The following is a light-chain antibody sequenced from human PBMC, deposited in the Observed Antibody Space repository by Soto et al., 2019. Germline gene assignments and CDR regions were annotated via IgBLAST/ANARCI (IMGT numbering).Light chain of an antibody. Sequence: QSALTQPRSVSGSPGQSVTIYCTGTSNDIGGYHYVSWYQQHPGKAPRLMMYDVNKRPSGVPDRFSGSKSGNTASLTISGLQAEVEADYYFCSYPAIKNFVFGTGTKLTVL. CDR2: DVN. CDR1: SNDIGGYHY. V-gene: IGLV2-11*01. J-gene: IGLJ1*01. CDR3: CSYPAIKNFV.